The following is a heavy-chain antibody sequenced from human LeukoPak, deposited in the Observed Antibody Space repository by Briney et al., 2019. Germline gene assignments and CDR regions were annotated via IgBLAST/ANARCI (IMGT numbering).Heavy chain of an antibody. D-gene: IGHD3-16*01. CDR3: ARGALMTNYYNYMDV. CDR2: IKQNGSEK. J-gene: IGHJ6*03. CDR1: GFTFSSYW. Sequence: GGSLRLSCAASGFTFSSYWMSWVRQAPGKGLEWVANIKQNGSEKYYADSVKGRFTISRDNAKNSLYLQMNSLRAEDTAVYYCARGALMTNYYNYMDVWGKGATVTISS. V-gene: IGHV3-7*01.